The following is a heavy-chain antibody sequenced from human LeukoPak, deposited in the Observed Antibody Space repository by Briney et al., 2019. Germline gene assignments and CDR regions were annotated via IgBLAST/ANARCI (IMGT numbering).Heavy chain of an antibody. V-gene: IGHV3-64D*09. CDR1: GLTFSTYS. CDR2: ISGNGGNT. D-gene: IGHD2-15*01. CDR3: VSGCSGGSCYGDY. Sequence: GGSLRLSCAASGLTFSTYSMNWVRQAPGKGLEYVSAISGNGGNTYYADSLKGRFTISRDNSKNTLYLQMSSLRVEDTAVYYCVSGCSGGSCYGDYWGQGTLVTVSS. J-gene: IGHJ4*02.